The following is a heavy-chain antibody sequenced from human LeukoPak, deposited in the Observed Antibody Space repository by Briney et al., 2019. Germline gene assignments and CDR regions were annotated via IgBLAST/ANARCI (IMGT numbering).Heavy chain of an antibody. CDR1: GYTFTSYY. CDR2: INPSGGST. J-gene: IGHJ4*02. CDR3: ARYYDSSNYDHDF. D-gene: IGHD3-22*01. V-gene: IGHV1-46*03. Sequence: ASVKVPCKASGYTFTSYYMHWVRQAPGQGLEWMGIINPSGGSTSYAQKLQGRVTMTTDTSTSTAYMELRSLRSDDTAVYYCARYYDSSNYDHDFWGQGTLVTVSS.